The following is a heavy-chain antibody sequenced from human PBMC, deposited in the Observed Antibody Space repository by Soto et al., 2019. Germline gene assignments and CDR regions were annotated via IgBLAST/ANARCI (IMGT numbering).Heavy chain of an antibody. V-gene: IGHV3-66*01. CDR3: TRDDAHCNGVRCYGVPIDV. CDR2: IQSGGST. D-gene: IGHD2-15*01. J-gene: IGHJ6*03. Sequence: EVQLVESGVDLVKPVGSLRLSCAASGLSVNSKYMSWVRQAPGKGLEWVSLIQSGGSTYYAGSVKGRFTISRDFSENTLFLQMNRLRVEDTAVYYCTRDDAHCNGVRCYGVPIDVWGKRTKVPVS. CDR1: GLSVNSKY.